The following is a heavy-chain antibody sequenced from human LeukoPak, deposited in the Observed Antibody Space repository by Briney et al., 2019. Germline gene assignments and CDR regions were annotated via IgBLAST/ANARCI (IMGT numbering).Heavy chain of an antibody. Sequence: GGSLRLSCTASGFTFSTLAMSWVRQAPGKGLEWVSSISSRGDDTSYADSVKGRFTISRDNPKNTLYLQLNSLRVDDAAIYYCAKHRRSTLVTAYFASWGQGTLVTVSS. CDR1: GFTFSTLA. CDR2: ISSRGDDT. V-gene: IGHV3-23*01. D-gene: IGHD2-21*02. CDR3: AKHRRSTLVTAYFAS. J-gene: IGHJ4*02.